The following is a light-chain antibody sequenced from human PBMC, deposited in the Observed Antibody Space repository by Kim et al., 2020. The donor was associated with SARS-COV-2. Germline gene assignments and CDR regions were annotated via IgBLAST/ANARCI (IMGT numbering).Light chain of an antibody. CDR3: SSYTSSSTYV. J-gene: IGLJ1*01. CDR2: DVI. Sequence: GQSITISCTGTSSDVGGYNHVSWYQQHPGKAPKLMIYDVIKRPSGVSNRFSGSKSGNTASLTISGLQPEDEADYYCSSYTSSSTYVFGTGTKVTVL. CDR1: SSDVGGYNH. V-gene: IGLV2-14*04.